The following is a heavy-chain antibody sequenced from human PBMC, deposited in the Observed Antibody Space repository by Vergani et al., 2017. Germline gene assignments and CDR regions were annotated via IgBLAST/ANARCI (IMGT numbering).Heavy chain of an antibody. CDR1: GFTFSSYG. J-gene: IGHJ2*01. CDR2: ISYDGSNK. CDR3: AKSRSMEYQLLWYFDL. D-gene: IGHD2-2*01. V-gene: IGHV3-30*18. Sequence: QVQLVESGGGVVQPGRSLRLSCAASGFTFSSYGMHWFRQAPGTGLEWVAVISYDGSNKYYADSVKGRFTISRDNSKNTLYLQMNSLRAEDTAVYYCAKSRSMEYQLLWYFDLWGRGTLVTVSS.